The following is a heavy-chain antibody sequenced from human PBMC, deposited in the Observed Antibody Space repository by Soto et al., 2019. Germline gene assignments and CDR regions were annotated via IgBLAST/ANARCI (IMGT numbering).Heavy chain of an antibody. CDR2: IWYDGSNK. J-gene: IGHJ4*02. CDR1: GFTFSSYG. CDR3: ARDRRTGSYSSGWYY. V-gene: IGHV3-33*01. D-gene: IGHD6-19*01. Sequence: QAQLVESGGGVVQPGRSLRLSCAASGFTFSSYGMHWVRQAPGKGLEWVAVIWYDGSNKYYADSVKGRFTISRDNSKNTLYLQMNSLRAEDTAVYYCARDRRTGSYSSGWYYWGQGTLVTVSS.